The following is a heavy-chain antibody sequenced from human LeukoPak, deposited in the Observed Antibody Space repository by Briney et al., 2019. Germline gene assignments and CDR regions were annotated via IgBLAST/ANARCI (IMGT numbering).Heavy chain of an antibody. CDR3: ARLVKQQLVYLHWSFDL. J-gene: IGHJ2*01. V-gene: IGHV4-59*01. CDR1: GASMSSYY. D-gene: IGHD6-13*01. Sequence: SETLSLTCTVSGASMSSYYWSWIRQPPGKGLEWIGYIYYSGSTNYNPSLRSRVTISVDTSKNQFSLKLSSVTAADTAVYYCARLVKQQLVYLHWSFDLWGRGTLVTVSS. CDR2: IYYSGST.